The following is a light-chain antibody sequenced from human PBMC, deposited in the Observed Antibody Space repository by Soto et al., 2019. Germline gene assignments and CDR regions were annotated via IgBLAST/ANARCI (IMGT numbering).Light chain of an antibody. CDR2: EAS. Sequence: DIQMTQSPSSVSASVGDRVTITCRASQGIRYWLAWFQQKPGKAPRLLIYEASRLERGVPSRISGSGSGTEFTLTISSLQSEDFAVYYCQQYNNWPPITFGQGTRLEIK. J-gene: IGKJ5*01. CDR1: QGIRYW. V-gene: IGKV1-5*03. CDR3: QQYNNWPPIT.